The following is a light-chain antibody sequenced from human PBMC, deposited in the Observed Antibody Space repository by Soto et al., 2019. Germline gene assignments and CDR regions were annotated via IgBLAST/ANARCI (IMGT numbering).Light chain of an antibody. CDR1: QDISKY. V-gene: IGKV1-33*01. CDR3: QQYDNLPLT. J-gene: IGKJ4*01. Sequence: DLQMTQSPSSLSASVGDRVTVTCQASQDISKYLNWYQQKPGKAPKLLIYDASNLETGVPSRFSGRGSGTDFTFTISSLQPEDIATYYCQQYDNLPLTFGGGTKVEIK. CDR2: DAS.